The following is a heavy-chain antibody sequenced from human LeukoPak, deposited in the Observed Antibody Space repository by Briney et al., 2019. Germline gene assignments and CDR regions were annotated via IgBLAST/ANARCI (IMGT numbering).Heavy chain of an antibody. CDR3: AKNGDRGAYCSGGSCYPYYYYYMDV. J-gene: IGHJ6*03. CDR1: RFTFSSYS. CDR2: ISSGSSYK. V-gene: IGHV3-21*04. D-gene: IGHD2-15*01. Sequence: GGSLRLSCAASRFTFSSYSMNWVRQAPGKGLEWVSSISSGSSYKYYADSVKGRFTISRDNAKNSLYLQMNSLSAEDTAVYYCAKNGDRGAYCSGGSCYPYYYYYMDVWGKGTTVTISS.